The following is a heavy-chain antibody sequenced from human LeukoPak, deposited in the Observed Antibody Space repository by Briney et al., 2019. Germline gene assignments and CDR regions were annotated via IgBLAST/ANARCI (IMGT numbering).Heavy chain of an antibody. CDR3: ARAVISFGAAVAKGLDC. D-gene: IGHD3-16*01. CDR1: GGSFSTYY. J-gene: IGHJ4*02. CDR2: IYYSGST. V-gene: IGHV4-59*01. Sequence: SETLSLTCTVSGGSFSTYYWSWIRQPPGKGLEWIGYIYYSGSTDYNPSLKSRVTMSLDTSKNACSLSLSPVTAADRAVYYCARAVISFGAAVAKGLDCWGPGTLVTVSS.